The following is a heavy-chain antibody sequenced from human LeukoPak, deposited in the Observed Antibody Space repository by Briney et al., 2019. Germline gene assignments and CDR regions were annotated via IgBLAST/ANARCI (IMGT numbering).Heavy chain of an antibody. CDR3: AKEGGYYDILSNPYYFDY. V-gene: IGHV3-30*18. CDR2: ISYDGSNK. CDR1: GFTFSSYG. Sequence: PGRSLRLSCAASGFTFSSYGMHWVRQAPGKGLEWVAVISYDGSNKYYADSVKGRFTISRGNSKNTLYLQMNSLRAEDTAVYYCAKEGGYYDILSNPYYFDYWGQGTLVTVSS. D-gene: IGHD3-9*01. J-gene: IGHJ4*02.